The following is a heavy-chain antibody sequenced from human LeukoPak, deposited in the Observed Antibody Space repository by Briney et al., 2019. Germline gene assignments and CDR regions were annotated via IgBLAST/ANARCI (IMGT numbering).Heavy chain of an antibody. V-gene: IGHV4-59*01. D-gene: IGHD6-19*01. J-gene: IGHJ4*02. CDR3: ARAAGRKSSSGYFDY. CDR1: GGSISSYY. Sequence: PSETLSLTCTVYGGSISSYYWSWIRQPPGKGLEWIGYIYYSGSTNYNPSLKSRVTISVDTSKNQFSLKLSSVTAADTAVYYCARAAGRKSSSGYFDYWGQGTLVTVSS. CDR2: IYYSGST.